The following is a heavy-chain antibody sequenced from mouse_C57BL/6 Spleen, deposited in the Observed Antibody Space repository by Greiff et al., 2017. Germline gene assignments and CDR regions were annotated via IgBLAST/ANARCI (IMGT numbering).Heavy chain of an antibody. CDR1: GYTFTGYW. CDR3: APRRHDAMDY. D-gene: IGHD2-12*01. Sequence: QVQLQQPGAELVKPGASVKLSCKASGYTFTGYWMQWVKQRPGQGLEWIGEIDPSGGYTYYNQKFKGKDTLTVDTSSSTAYKQLSSLTSEDAAFYYCAPRRHDAMDYWGQGTSVTVSS. CDR2: IDPSGGYT. V-gene: IGHV1-50*01. J-gene: IGHJ4*01.